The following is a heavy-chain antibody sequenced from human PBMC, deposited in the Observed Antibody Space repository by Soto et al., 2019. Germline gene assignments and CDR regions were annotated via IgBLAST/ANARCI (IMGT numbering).Heavy chain of an antibody. J-gene: IGHJ2*01. V-gene: IGHV3-21*01. D-gene: IGHD2-15*01. CDR1: GFTFSSYS. Sequence: EVQLVESGGGLVKPGGSPRLSCAASGFTFSSYSMNWVRQAPGKGLEWVSSISSSSSYIYYADSVKGRFTISRDNAKDSLCLQMNSLRSADTAVYYCARGADIVVVVAAPAQWYFYLWGRRTLVTVSS. CDR2: ISSSSSYI. CDR3: ARGADIVVVVAAPAQWYFYL.